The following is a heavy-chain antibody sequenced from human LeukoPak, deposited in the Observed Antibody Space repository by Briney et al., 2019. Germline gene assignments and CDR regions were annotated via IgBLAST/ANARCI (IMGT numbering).Heavy chain of an antibody. CDR2: ISYDGSNK. J-gene: IGHJ1*01. Sequence: GGSLRLSCAASGFTFSSYAMHWVRQAPGKGLEWVAVISYDGSNKYYADSVKGRFTISRDNSKNTLYLQMNSLRAEDTAVYYCAKEYYYDSSGYEHWGQGTLVTVSS. CDR1: GFTFSSYA. CDR3: AKEYYYDSSGYEH. V-gene: IGHV3-30*04. D-gene: IGHD3-22*01.